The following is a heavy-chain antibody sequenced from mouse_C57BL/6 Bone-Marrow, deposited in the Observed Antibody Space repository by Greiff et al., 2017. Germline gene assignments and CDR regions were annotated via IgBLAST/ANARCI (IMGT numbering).Heavy chain of an antibody. V-gene: IGHV1-59*01. D-gene: IGHD2-14*01. CDR1: GYTFTSYW. CDR3: ARLAGYVFAY. CDR2: IDPSASYT. J-gene: IGHJ3*01. Sequence: VQLQQPGAELVRPGTSVKLSCKASGYTFTSYWMHWVKQRPGQGLEWIGVIDPSASYTNYNQKFKGKATLTVDTSSSTAYMQLSSLTAEDSAVYYCARLAGYVFAYWGQGTLVTVSA.